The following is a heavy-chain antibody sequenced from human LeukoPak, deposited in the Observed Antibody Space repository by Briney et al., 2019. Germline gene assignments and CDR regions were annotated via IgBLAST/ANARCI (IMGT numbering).Heavy chain of an antibody. J-gene: IGHJ4*02. V-gene: IGHV4-59*01. CDR3: ARDRNSGYFDY. CDR2: IYYSGST. CDR1: GGSISSYY. Sequence: SETLSLTRTVSGGSISSYYWSWIRQPPGKGLEWIGYIYYSGSTNYNPSLKSRVTISVDTSKNQFSLKLSSVTAADTAVYYCARDRNSGYFDYWGQGTLVTVSS. D-gene: IGHD3-22*01.